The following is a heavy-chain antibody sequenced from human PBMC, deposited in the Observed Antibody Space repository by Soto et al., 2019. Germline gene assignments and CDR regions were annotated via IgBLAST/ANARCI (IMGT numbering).Heavy chain of an antibody. J-gene: IGHJ4*02. CDR1: GYTFTGYY. V-gene: IGHV1-2*02. D-gene: IGHD4-17*01. Sequence: GASVKVSCKASGYTFTGYYMHWVRQAPGQGLEWMGWINPNSGGTNYAQKFQGRVTMTRDTSISTAYMELSRLRSDDTAVYYCARGRPADDYGESSYCGQGTLVTVSS. CDR3: ARGRPADDYGESSY. CDR2: INPNSGGT.